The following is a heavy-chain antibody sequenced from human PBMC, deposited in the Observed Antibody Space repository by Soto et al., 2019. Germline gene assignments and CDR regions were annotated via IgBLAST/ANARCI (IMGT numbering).Heavy chain of an antibody. CDR3: ARGRVGSRWIYYYYGMDV. CDR2: INHSGST. CDR1: GGSFSGYY. V-gene: IGHV4-34*01. J-gene: IGHJ6*02. Sequence: SETLSLTCAVYGGSFSGYYWSWIRQPPGKGLEWIGEINHSGSTNYNPSLKSRVTISVDTSKNQFSLKLSSVTAADTAVYYCARGRVGSRWIYYYYGMDVWGQGTTVTVSS. D-gene: IGHD6-13*01.